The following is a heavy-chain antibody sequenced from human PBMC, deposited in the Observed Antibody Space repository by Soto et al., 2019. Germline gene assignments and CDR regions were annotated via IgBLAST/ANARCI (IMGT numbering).Heavy chain of an antibody. J-gene: IGHJ5*02. CDR1: GDIFADYT. V-gene: IGHV1-3*04. CDR2: INTGNGYT. CDR3: ARHLAPEGTWFAP. Sequence: QVHLVQSGAEVKMPGASVRVSCKASGDIFADYTIHWVRQAPGRGLEWMGWINTGNGYTKYAQHFLDRLTSSCDTSAHTSYINLHSLRFEDTAIYYCARHLAPEGTWFAPWGQGTPVTASS. D-gene: IGHD3-3*02.